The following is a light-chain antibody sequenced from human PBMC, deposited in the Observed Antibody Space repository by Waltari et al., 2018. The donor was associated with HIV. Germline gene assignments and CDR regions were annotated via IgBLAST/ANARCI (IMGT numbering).Light chain of an antibody. CDR2: DDN. Sequence: SVLTQPPSVSAAAGQKVTITCSGSSSNIGKNYVSWYQQLPGTAPKLLMYDDNKRPSGIPDRFSGSKSGTSATLGITGLQTGDEADYYCGTWDGSLSADNYVFGTGTEVTVL. CDR3: GTWDGSLSADNYV. J-gene: IGLJ1*01. CDR1: SSNIGKNY. V-gene: IGLV1-51*01.